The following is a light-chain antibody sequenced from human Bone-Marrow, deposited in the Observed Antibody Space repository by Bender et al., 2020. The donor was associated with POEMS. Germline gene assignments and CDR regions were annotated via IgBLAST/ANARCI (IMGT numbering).Light chain of an antibody. Sequence: QSVLPQPPSASGTPGQRVTISCSGSSSKFGRYPVNWYQQLPGAAPKFVIFNNSQRPSGVPDRFSGSNSGTSASMAISGLLSDDGADFYCATWDDSLNGWVFGGGTKLTVL. CDR1: SSKFGRYP. J-gene: IGLJ3*02. V-gene: IGLV1-44*01. CDR2: NNS. CDR3: ATWDDSLNGWV.